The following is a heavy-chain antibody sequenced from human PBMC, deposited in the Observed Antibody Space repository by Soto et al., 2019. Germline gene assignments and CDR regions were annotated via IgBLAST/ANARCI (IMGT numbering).Heavy chain of an antibody. CDR1: GFTFSKYA. J-gene: IGHJ6*02. Sequence: GGSLRLSCAASGFTFSKYAMHWVRQAPGKGLEWVALMSYAGRNEFYDDSVKGRFTISRDNSKNMLYLQMNSLRPEDTALYYCAKEVEIAVVGQHYYYHYGLDVWGQGTTVTVSS. CDR3: AKEVEIAVVGQHYYYHYGLDV. CDR2: MSYAGRNE. D-gene: IGHD6-19*01. V-gene: IGHV3-30*18.